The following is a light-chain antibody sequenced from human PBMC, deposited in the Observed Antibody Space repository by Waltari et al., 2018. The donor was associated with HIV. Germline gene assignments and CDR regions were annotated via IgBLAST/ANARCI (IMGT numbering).Light chain of an antibody. CDR2: GAS. Sequence: EILMTQFPDTLSVSPVERVTLSCRASKRVGTNLACYQQKPGQAPRLLIYGASFTATDISDRFSGSGSGTDFTLTINSLQSEDFAVYYCQHYSNWPPWTFGPGTRVEMK. CDR3: QHYSNWPPWT. V-gene: IGKV3-15*01. J-gene: IGKJ1*01. CDR1: KRVGTN.